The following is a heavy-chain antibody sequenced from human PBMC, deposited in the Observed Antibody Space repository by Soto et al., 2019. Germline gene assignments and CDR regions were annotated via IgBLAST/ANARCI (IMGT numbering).Heavy chain of an antibody. J-gene: IGHJ4*02. D-gene: IGHD3-22*01. V-gene: IGHV1-3*01. CDR2: INAGNGNT. Sequence: ASVKVSWKASGYTFTSYAMHWVRQAPGQRLEWMGWINAGNGNTKYSQKFQGRVTITRDTSASTAYMELSSLRSEDTAVYYCARENYYDSSRPDYYFDYWGQATLVTVSS. CDR1: GYTFTSYA. CDR3: ARENYYDSSRPDYYFDY.